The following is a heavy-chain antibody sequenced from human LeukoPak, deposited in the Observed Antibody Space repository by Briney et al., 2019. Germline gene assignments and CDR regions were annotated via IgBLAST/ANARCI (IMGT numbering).Heavy chain of an antibody. CDR1: GFTFSSYA. Sequence: PGGSLRLSCAASGFTFSSYAMHWARQAPGKGLEWVGRIKSKTDSGTTDYAAPVKGRFTISRDDSKNTLYLQMNSLKTEDTAVYYCTANRVFDYWGQGTLVTVSS. J-gene: IGHJ4*02. CDR3: TANRVFDY. CDR2: IKSKTDSGTT. V-gene: IGHV3-15*01. D-gene: IGHD1-14*01.